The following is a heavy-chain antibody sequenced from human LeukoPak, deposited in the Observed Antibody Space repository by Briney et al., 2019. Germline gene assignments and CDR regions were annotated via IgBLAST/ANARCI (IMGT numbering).Heavy chain of an antibody. D-gene: IGHD2-2*01. Sequence: SETLSLTCTVSGGSISSYYWSWIRQPPGKGLEWIGYIYYSGSTNYNPSPKSRVTISVDTSKNQFSLKLSSVTAADTAVYYCAREQEVPAAAWRDAFDIWGQGTMVTVSS. V-gene: IGHV4-59*01. CDR1: GGSISSYY. CDR2: IYYSGST. CDR3: AREQEVPAAAWRDAFDI. J-gene: IGHJ3*02.